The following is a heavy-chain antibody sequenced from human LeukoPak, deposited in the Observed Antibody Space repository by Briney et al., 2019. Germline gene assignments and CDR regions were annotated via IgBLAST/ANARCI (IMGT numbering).Heavy chain of an antibody. D-gene: IGHD1-7*01. CDR1: GGYLSSGGYY. Sequence: PSQTLSLTCTVSGGYLSSGGYYWSWIRQPPGKGLEWIGYIYHTGSSYYNPSLKSRVTISVDRSKNQFSLNLSSVTAADTAVYSCARGNWNYAFDYWGQGTLVTVSA. CDR3: ARGNWNYAFDY. CDR2: IYHTGSS. J-gene: IGHJ4*02. V-gene: IGHV4-30-2*01.